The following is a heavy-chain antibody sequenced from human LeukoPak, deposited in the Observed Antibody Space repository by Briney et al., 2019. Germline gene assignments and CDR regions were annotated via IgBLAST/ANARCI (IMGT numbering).Heavy chain of an antibody. CDR1: GGSISSGSYY. J-gene: IGHJ6*03. CDR3: ARATPVYQPYYMDV. V-gene: IGHV4-61*02. Sequence: SETLSLTCTVSGGSISSGSYYWSWIRQPAGKGLEWIGRIYTSGSTNYNPSLKSRVTISIDTSKNQFSLKLSSVTAADTAVYYCARATPVYQPYYMDVWGKGTTVTVSS. D-gene: IGHD6-6*01. CDR2: IYTSGST.